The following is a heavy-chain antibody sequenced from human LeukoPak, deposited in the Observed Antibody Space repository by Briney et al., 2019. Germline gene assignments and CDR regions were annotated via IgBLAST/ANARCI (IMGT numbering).Heavy chain of an antibody. V-gene: IGHV3-74*01. CDR1: GFTFSNYW. J-gene: IGHJ4*02. D-gene: IGHD6-13*01. CDR3: ARADSSSWYMDY. Sequence: PGGSLRLSCAASGFTFSNYWMHWVRHAPGKGLVWVSRINSDGSSTSYADSVKGRFTISRDNAKNTLYLQMNSLRAEDMAVYYCARADSSSWYMDYWGQGTLVTVSS. CDR2: INSDGSST.